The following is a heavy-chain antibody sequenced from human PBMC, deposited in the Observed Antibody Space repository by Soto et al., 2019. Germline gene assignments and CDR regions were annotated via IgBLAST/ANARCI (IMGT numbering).Heavy chain of an antibody. J-gene: IGHJ4*02. CDR2: IYYSGST. D-gene: IGHD5-12*01. CDR1: GGSISSGGYY. CDR3: ARSKSVAMDF. Sequence: PSETLSLTCTVSGGSISSGGYYWSWIRQHPGKGLEWIGYIYYSGSTYYNPSLKSRVTISVDTSKSQFSLKLSSVTAADTAVYYCARSKSVAMDFRGQGTLVTVSS. V-gene: IGHV4-31*03.